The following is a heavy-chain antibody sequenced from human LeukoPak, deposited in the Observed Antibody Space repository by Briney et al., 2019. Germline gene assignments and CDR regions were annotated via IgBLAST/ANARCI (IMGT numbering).Heavy chain of an antibody. CDR1: GPSISSYY. V-gene: IGHV4-59*08. J-gene: IGHJ3*02. Sequence: SDTLSLTCTVSGPSISSYYWRWVRQPPGKRLEWLGYIYYGGSTKYNPSLESRVTISVDTSKNQISLRLSSVTAADTAVYYCARHIESGTNDGFDIWGQGTMVTVSS. CDR2: IYYGGST. D-gene: IGHD3-10*01. CDR3: ARHIESGTNDGFDI.